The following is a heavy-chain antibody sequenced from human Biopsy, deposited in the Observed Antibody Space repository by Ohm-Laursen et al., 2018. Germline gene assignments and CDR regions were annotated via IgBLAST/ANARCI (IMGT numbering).Heavy chain of an antibody. Sequence: SVKVSCKAPGGTFSNYGVNWVRQAPGQGLEWLGGNIPILGTGNYAQKFQDRVTVAADTSTSTATMELRSLRSDDTAVYYCARDGSGGHDFGAGWFDPWGQGTLVTVSS. V-gene: IGHV1-69*06. CDR2: NIPILGTG. J-gene: IGHJ5*02. CDR1: GGTFSNYG. CDR3: ARDGSGGHDFGAGWFDP. D-gene: IGHD5-12*01.